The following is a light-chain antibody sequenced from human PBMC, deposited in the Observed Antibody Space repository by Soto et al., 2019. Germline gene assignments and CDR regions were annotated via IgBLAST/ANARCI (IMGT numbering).Light chain of an antibody. Sequence: VMTQSPGTLSVSQGGRATLSCRASRGISSNLAWYQQKPGQAPRLLIYDASSRATGIPDRFSGGGSGTDFTLTISRLEPEDFAVYYCQQFSSYPLTFGGGTKVDIK. CDR1: RGISSN. V-gene: IGKV3-20*01. CDR3: QQFSSYPLT. J-gene: IGKJ4*01. CDR2: DAS.